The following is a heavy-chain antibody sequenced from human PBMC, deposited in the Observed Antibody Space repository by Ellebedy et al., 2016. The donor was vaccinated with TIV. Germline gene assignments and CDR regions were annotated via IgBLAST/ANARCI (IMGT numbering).Heavy chain of an antibody. D-gene: IGHD3-3*01. V-gene: IGHV3-11*01. J-gene: IGHJ2*01. CDR3: AQFPSAWYLDL. CDR2: ISNSGSSI. CDR1: GGRVSDSW. Sequence: GGSLRLSXAASGGRVSDSWMSWVRQAPGKGLEWVSYISNSGSSIYYADSVKGRFTISRDSAKNSLYLQMNSLRADDTAVYFCAQFPSAWYLDLWGRGTLVSVSS.